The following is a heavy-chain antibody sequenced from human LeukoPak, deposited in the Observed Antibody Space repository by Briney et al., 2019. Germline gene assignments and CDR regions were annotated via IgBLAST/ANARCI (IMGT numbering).Heavy chain of an antibody. Sequence: GGSLRLPCAASGFTFSSYEMNWVRQAPGKGLEWVSYISSSGSTIYYADSVKGRFTISRDNAKNSLYLQMNSLRAEDTAVYYCARDPYLYSYYFDYWGQGTLVTVSS. J-gene: IGHJ4*02. CDR3: ARDPYLYSYYFDY. CDR1: GFTFSSYE. V-gene: IGHV3-48*03. CDR2: ISSSGSTI. D-gene: IGHD2-15*01.